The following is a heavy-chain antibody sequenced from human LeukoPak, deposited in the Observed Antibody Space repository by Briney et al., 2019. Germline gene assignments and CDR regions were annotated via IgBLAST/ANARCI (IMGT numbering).Heavy chain of an antibody. CDR1: GFTFSSYS. V-gene: IGHV3-30*03. Sequence: PGGSLRLSCAASGFTFSSYSMNWVRQAPGKGLEWVAVISYDGSNKYYADSVKGRFTISRDNAKNSLYLQMNSLRAEDTAVYYCARDYYDSSGYYSTFDIWGQGTMVTVSS. D-gene: IGHD3-22*01. CDR3: ARDYYDSSGYYSTFDI. J-gene: IGHJ3*02. CDR2: ISYDGSNK.